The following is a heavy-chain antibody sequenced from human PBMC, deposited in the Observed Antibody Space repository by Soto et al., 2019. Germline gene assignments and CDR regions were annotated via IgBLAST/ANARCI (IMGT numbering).Heavy chain of an antibody. V-gene: IGHV1-69*02. CDR1: GGTFSSYT. Sequence: QVQLVQSGAEVKKPGSSVKVSCKASGGTFSSYTISWVRQAPGQGLEWMGRIIPILGIANYAQKFQGRVTSTEDKSTSTAYRERSSLRSGDTAVYYWAGGGGILLWFGELLFDYWGQGTLVTVSS. CDR3: AGGGGILLWFGELLFDY. CDR2: IIPILGIA. D-gene: IGHD3-10*01. J-gene: IGHJ4*02.